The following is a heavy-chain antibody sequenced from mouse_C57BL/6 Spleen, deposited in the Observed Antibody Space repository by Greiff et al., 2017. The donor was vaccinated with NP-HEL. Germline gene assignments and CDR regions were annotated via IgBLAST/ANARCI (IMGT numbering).Heavy chain of an antibody. CDR2: IYPGDGDT. V-gene: IGHV1-82*01. CDR1: GYAFSSSW. D-gene: IGHD1-1*01. CDR3: ARSGGSSYSYWYCDV. J-gene: IGHJ1*03. Sequence: VQLQQSGPELVKPGASVKISCKASGYAFSSSWMNWVKQRPGKGLEWIGRIYPGDGDTNYNGKFKGKATLTADKSSSTAYMQLSSLTSEDSAVYFCARSGGSSYSYWYCDVWGTGTTVTVSS.